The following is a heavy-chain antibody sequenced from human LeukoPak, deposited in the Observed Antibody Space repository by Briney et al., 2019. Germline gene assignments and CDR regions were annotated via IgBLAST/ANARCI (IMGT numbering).Heavy chain of an antibody. CDR3: AKQSGTSGYYIDY. J-gene: IGHJ4*02. Sequence: PGGSLRLSCAASGFTFSNYAMSCVRRAPGKGLEWVSGISGGGVSTYYADSVKGRFTISRDNSKNTMYLQMNSLRAEDMAVYYCAKQSGTSGYYIDYWGQGTLVTVSS. D-gene: IGHD5-12*01. CDR2: ISGGGVST. CDR1: GFTFSNYA. V-gene: IGHV3-23*01.